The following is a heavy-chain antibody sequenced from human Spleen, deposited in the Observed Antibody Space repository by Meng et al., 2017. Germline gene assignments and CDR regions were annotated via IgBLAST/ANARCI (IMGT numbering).Heavy chain of an antibody. CDR3: ARGQDIVVVVAATVYYYYGMDV. CDR2: INWNGGST. Sequence: GESLKISCAASGFTFDDYGMSWVRQAPGKGLEWVSGINWNGGSTGYADSVKGRFTISRDNAKNSLYLQMNSLRAEDTAVYYCARGQDIVVVVAATVYYYYGMDVWGQGTTVTVSS. J-gene: IGHJ6*02. V-gene: IGHV3-20*04. CDR1: GFTFDDYG. D-gene: IGHD2-15*01.